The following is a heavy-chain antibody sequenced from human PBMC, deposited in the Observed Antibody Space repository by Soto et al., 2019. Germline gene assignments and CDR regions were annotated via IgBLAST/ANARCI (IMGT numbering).Heavy chain of an antibody. D-gene: IGHD3-22*01. Sequence: ASVKVSCKASGYTFTSYGISWVRQAPGQGLEWMGWISAYNGNTNYAQKLQGRATMTTDTSTSTAYMELRSLRSDDTAAYYCASGLRDYGSRGYRAVVFEIWCQGTMVTVSS. CDR3: ASGLRDYGSRGYRAVVFEI. CDR2: ISAYNGNT. V-gene: IGHV1-18*01. J-gene: IGHJ3*02. CDR1: GYTFTSYG.